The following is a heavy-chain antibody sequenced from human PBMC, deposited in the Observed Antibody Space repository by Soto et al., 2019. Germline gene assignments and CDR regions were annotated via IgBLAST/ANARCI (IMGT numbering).Heavy chain of an antibody. CDR1: GFTFSTYS. Sequence: GGSLRLSCVTSGFTFSTYSMKWVRQAPGRGLEWVSSISSSSGHIYFADSVKGRFTISRDNAKNSMYLQMDSLRAEDTAVYYCARAGVAAFDKWGQGTLVTVSS. CDR2: ISSSSGHI. J-gene: IGHJ4*02. D-gene: IGHD6-13*01. CDR3: ARAGVAAFDK. V-gene: IGHV3-21*01.